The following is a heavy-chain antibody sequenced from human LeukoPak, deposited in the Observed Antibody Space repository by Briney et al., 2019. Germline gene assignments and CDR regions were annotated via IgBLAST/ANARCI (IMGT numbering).Heavy chain of an antibody. Sequence: GASVKVSCKASGYTFTGYYMHWVRQAPGQGLEWMGWINPNSGGTNYAQEFQGRVTMTRDTSISTAYMELSRLRSDDTAVYYCARDGVIAAVGYYYYYMDVWGKGTTVTASS. V-gene: IGHV1-2*02. D-gene: IGHD6-13*01. J-gene: IGHJ6*03. CDR1: GYTFTGYY. CDR3: ARDGVIAAVGYYYYYMDV. CDR2: INPNSGGT.